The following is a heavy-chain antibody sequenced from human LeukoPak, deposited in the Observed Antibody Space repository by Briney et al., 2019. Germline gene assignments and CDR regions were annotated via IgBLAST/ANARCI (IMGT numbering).Heavy chain of an antibody. Sequence: PGGSLRLSCAASGFTFSSYDMHWVRQATGKGLEWVSAIGTAGDTYYPGSVKGRFTISRENAKNSLYLQMDSLRAGDTAVYYCVRAGQQLDFDIWGQGTMVTVSS. J-gene: IGHJ3*02. CDR2: IGTAGDT. CDR3: VRAGQQLDFDI. D-gene: IGHD6-13*01. CDR1: GFTFSSYD. V-gene: IGHV3-13*01.